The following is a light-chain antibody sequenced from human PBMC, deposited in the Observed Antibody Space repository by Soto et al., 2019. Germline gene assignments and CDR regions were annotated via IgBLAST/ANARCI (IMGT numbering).Light chain of an antibody. CDR1: QSISSW. J-gene: IGKJ1*01. CDR2: DAS. CDR3: QQYQSYSRT. Sequence: IQMTPSPSTLSASVGDRVTITCRASQSISSWLAWYQQKPGKAPKLLIYDASSLESGVPSRFSGSGSGTEFTLTISSLKPDDFATYYCQQYQSYSRTFGQGTKVDIK. V-gene: IGKV1-5*01.